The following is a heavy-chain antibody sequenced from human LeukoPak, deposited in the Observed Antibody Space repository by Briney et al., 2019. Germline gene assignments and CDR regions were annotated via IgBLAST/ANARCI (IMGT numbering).Heavy chain of an antibody. D-gene: IGHD3-10*01. Sequence: SETLSLTCTVSGGSISSYYWSWIRQPAGKGLEWIGRIYTSGSTNYNPSLKSRVTISVDTSKNQFSLKLSSVTAADTAVYYCASTTPRWFGESMDVWGKGTTVTISS. J-gene: IGHJ6*04. CDR1: GGSISSYY. CDR2: IYTSGST. V-gene: IGHV4-4*07. CDR3: ASTTPRWFGESMDV.